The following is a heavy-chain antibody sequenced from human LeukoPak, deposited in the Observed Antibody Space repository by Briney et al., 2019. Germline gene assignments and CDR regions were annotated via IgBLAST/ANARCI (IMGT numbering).Heavy chain of an antibody. D-gene: IGHD4-23*01. CDR2: IYHSGST. J-gene: IGHJ4*02. V-gene: IGHV4-38-2*02. Sequence: SETLSLTCTVSGYSISSGYYWGWIRQPPGQGLEWIGSIYHSGSTYYNPSLKSRVTISVDTSKNQFSLKLSSVTAADTAVYYCARVDHGGKIINWGQGTLVTVSS. CDR1: GYSISSGYY. CDR3: ARVDHGGKIIN.